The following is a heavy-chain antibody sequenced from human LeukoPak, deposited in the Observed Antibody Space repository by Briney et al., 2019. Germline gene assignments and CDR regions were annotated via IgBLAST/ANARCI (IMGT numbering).Heavy chain of an antibody. D-gene: IGHD4-17*01. CDR3: AREGHDYGAIFDY. CDR1: GYSISSGYY. V-gene: IGHV4-38-2*02. J-gene: IGHJ4*02. CDR2: IYHSGST. Sequence: SETLSLTCTVSGYSISSGYYWGWIRQPPGKGLEWIGSIYHSGSTYYNPSLKSRVTISVDTSKNQFSLKLSSVTAADTAVYYCAREGHDYGAIFDYWGQGTLVTVSS.